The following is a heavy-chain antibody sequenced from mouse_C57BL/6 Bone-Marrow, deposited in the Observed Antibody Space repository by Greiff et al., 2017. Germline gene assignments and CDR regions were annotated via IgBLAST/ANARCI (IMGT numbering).Heavy chain of an antibody. D-gene: IGHD1-3*01. Sequence: VQLQESGAELARPGASVKMSCKASGYTFTSYTMHWVKQRPGQGLEWIGYINPSSGYTKYNQKFKDKATLTADKSSSTAYMQLSSLTSEDSAVYYCARLGSSPFDYGGQGTTLTGSS. CDR1: GYTFTSYT. CDR3: ARLGSSPFDY. J-gene: IGHJ2*01. CDR2: INPSSGYT. V-gene: IGHV1-4*01.